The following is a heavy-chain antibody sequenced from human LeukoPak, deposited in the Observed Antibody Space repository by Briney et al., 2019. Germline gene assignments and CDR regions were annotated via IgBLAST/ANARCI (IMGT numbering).Heavy chain of an antibody. CDR2: IYYTGST. V-gene: IGHV4-39*01. CDR3: ARLPSGYHFDY. Sequence: KSSQTLSLTCTVSGDSISNNNYYWGWIRQSPGKELEWIGSIYYTGSTYYNPSLRSRVTISVDTSKNQFSLQLSSVTAADTAIYYCARLPSGYHFDYWGQGTLVTVSS. D-gene: IGHD3-22*01. J-gene: IGHJ4*02. CDR1: GDSISNNNYY.